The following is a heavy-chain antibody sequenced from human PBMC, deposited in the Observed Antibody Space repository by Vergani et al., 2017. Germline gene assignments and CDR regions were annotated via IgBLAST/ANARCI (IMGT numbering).Heavy chain of an antibody. Sequence: QVQLVESGGGVVQPGRSLRLSCAASGFTFSSYGMHWVRQAPGKGLEWVAVISYDGSNKYYADSVKGRFTISRDNSKNTLYLQMNSLRAEDTAVYYCAKAKYSSGWGKYYFVYWGQGTLVTVSS. CDR2: ISYDGSNK. D-gene: IGHD6-19*01. CDR3: AKAKYSSGWGKYYFVY. J-gene: IGHJ4*02. CDR1: GFTFSSYG. V-gene: IGHV3-30*18.